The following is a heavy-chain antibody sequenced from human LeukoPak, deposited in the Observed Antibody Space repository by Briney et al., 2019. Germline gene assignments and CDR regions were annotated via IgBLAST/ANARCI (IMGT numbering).Heavy chain of an antibody. CDR2: IYSGGST. J-gene: IGHJ4*02. D-gene: IGHD6-13*01. Sequence: GGSLRLSCAASGFTFSSYAMSWVRQAPGKGLEWVSVIYSGGSTYYADSVKGRFTISRDNSKNTLFLQMKSLRAEDTAVYYCARGVPGSSWYLGFDYWGQGTLVTVSS. CDR1: GFTFSSYA. V-gene: IGHV3-53*01. CDR3: ARGVPGSSWYLGFDY.